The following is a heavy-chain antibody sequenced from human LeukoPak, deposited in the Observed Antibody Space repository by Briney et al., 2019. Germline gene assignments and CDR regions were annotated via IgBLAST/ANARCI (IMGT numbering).Heavy chain of an antibody. CDR1: GLTVSSNY. CDR3: ARDGIAVAGGY. J-gene: IGHJ4*02. Sequence: GGSLRLSCAASGLTVSSNYMSWVRQAPGKGLEWVSVIYSGGSTYYADSVKGRFTISRDNSKNTLYLQMNSLGAEDTAVYYCARDGIAVAGGYWGQGTLVTVSS. CDR2: IYSGGST. V-gene: IGHV3-53*01. D-gene: IGHD6-19*01.